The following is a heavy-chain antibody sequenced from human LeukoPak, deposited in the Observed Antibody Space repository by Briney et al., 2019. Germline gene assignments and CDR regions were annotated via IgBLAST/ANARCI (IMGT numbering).Heavy chain of an antibody. CDR3: ARAYSSGWYGLGYYFDY. CDR1: GGSISSYY. J-gene: IGHJ4*02. D-gene: IGHD6-19*01. Sequence: ASETLSLTCTVSGGSISSYYWSWIRQPAGKGLEWIGRIYTSGSTNYNPSLKSRVTMSVDTSKNQFSLKLSSVTAADTAVYYCARAYSSGWYGLGYYFDYWGQGTLVTVSS. V-gene: IGHV4-4*07. CDR2: IYTSGST.